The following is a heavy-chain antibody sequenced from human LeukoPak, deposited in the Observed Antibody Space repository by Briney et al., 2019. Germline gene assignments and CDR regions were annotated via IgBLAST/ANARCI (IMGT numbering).Heavy chain of an antibody. CDR2: IYYSGST. V-gene: IGHV4-39*01. Sequence: SETLSLTCTVSGGSISSSSYYWGWIRQPPGKGLEWIGNIYYSGSTYYNPSLKSRVTISVDTSKNQFSLKLNSVTAADTAVYYCARQRGYHYDSTTNRFSDLWGQGTRVTVSS. CDR3: ARQRGYHYDSTTNRFSDL. J-gene: IGHJ5*02. D-gene: IGHD3-22*01. CDR1: GGSISSSSYY.